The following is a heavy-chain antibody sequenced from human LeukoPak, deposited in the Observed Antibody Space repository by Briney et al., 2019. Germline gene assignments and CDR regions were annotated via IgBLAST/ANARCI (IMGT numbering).Heavy chain of an antibody. CDR2: INHSGST. D-gene: IGHD1-26*01. J-gene: IGHJ4*02. CDR3: ASPAYSGSYLFDY. CDR1: GFTFSSYA. Sequence: GSLRLSCAASGFTFSSYAMSWIRQPPGKGLEWIGEINHSGSTNYNPSLKSRVTISVDTSKNQFSLKLSSVTAADTAVYYCASPAYSGSYLFDYWGQGTLVTVSS. V-gene: IGHV4-34*01.